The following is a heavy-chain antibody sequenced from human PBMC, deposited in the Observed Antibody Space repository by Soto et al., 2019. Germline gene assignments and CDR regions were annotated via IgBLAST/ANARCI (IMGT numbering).Heavy chain of an antibody. V-gene: IGHV1-69*06. CDR2: IIPIFGTA. D-gene: IGHD7-27*01. CDR1: GGTFSSYA. Sequence: SVKVSFKASGGTFSSYAISWVRQAPGQGLEWMGGIIPIFGTANYAQKFQGRVTITADKSTSTAYMELSSLRSEDTAVYYCARVRGTGEDLYYYGMDVWGQGTTVTVSS. CDR3: ARVRGTGEDLYYYGMDV. J-gene: IGHJ6*02.